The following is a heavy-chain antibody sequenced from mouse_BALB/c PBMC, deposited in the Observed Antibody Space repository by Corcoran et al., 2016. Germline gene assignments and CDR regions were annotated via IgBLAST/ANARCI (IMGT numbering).Heavy chain of an antibody. CDR2: IDPANGNT. CDR1: GFNIKDTY. D-gene: IGHD1-1*02. CDR3: ARGSPHWYFDV. Sequence: EVQLQQSGAELVKPGASVKLSCTASGFNIKDTYMHWVKQRPEQGLEWIGRIDPANGNTKYDPKFQGKATITADTSSNTAYLQLSSLTSEDTAVYYCARGSPHWYFDVWGAGTTVTVSS. J-gene: IGHJ1*01. V-gene: IGHV14-3*02.